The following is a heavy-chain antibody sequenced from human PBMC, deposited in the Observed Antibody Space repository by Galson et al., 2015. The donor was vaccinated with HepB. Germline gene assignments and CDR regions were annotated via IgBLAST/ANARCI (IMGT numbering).Heavy chain of an antibody. CDR2: INTNTGNP. Sequence: SVKVSCKASGYTFTNYAMNWVRQAPGRGLEWLGWINTNTGNPTYAQGFTGRFVFSLDASVNTAYLQISSLKAEDSAFYYCARVTSIYYYNSSYSYYYYGMVVVCQGTTVTVSS. CDR1: GYTFTNYA. D-gene: IGHD3-22*01. CDR3: ARVTSIYYYNSSYSYYYYGMVV. V-gene: IGHV7-4-1*02. J-gene: IGHJ6*02.